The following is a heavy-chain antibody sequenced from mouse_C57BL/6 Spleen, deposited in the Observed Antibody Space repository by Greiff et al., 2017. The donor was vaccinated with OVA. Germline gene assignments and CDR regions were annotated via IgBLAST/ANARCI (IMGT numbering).Heavy chain of an antibody. J-gene: IGHJ4*01. V-gene: IGHV5-16*01. CDR3: ARESTICMDY. D-gene: IGHD2-1*01. CDR1: GFTFSDYY. CDR2: INYDGSST. Sequence: EVKVEESEGGLVQPGRSMKLSCTASGFTFSDYYMAWVRQVPEKGLEWVANINYDGSSTYYLDSLKSRFIISRDKANNILYLQMSSLKSEDTATYYCARESTICMDYWGQGTSVTVSS.